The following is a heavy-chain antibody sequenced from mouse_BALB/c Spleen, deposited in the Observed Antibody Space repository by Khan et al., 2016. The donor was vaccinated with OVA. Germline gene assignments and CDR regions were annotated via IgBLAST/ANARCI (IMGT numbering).Heavy chain of an antibody. D-gene: IGHD1-1*01. V-gene: IGHV3-6*02. J-gene: IGHJ1*01. Sequence: EVQLQESGPGLVKPSQSLSLTCSVTGHSITSGYRWNWIRQFPGNKLEWMGYISYDGSNNYNPSLKNRISITRDPSKNQFFLKLNSVTTEDTATYYCARGGAVVPYWYFDVWGAGTTVTVSS. CDR1: GHSITSGYR. CDR3: ARGGAVVPYWYFDV. CDR2: ISYDGSN.